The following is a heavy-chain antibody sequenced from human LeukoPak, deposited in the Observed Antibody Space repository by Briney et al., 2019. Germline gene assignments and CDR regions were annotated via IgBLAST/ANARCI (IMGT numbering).Heavy chain of an antibody. V-gene: IGHV4-30-4*08. CDR3: ARGGWRTSYYYYMDV. D-gene: IGHD1-14*01. CDR2: IYYSGST. Sequence: NPSQTLSLTCTVSGGSISSDDYYWSWIRQPPGKGLEWIGYIYYSGSTYYNPSLKSRVTISVDTSKNQFSLKLSSVTAADTAVYYCARGGWRTSYYYYMDVWGKGTTVTVSS. CDR1: GGSISSDDYY. J-gene: IGHJ6*03.